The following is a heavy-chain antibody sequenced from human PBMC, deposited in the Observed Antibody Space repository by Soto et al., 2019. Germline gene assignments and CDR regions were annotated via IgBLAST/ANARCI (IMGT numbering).Heavy chain of an antibody. V-gene: IGHV4-30-4*01. CDR1: GGSISSDHYY. J-gene: IGHJ4*02. CDR2: IYYSGIT. D-gene: IGHD4-4*01. CDR3: ARGGYSNYYLRKFYFDY. Sequence: TLSLTCTVSGGSISSDHYYWRWIRQPPGKGLEWIGYIYYSGITYYKPSLKSRITISLDTSKSQFSLRLSSVTAADTAVYYCARGGYSNYYLRKFYFDYWGRGTLVTVSS.